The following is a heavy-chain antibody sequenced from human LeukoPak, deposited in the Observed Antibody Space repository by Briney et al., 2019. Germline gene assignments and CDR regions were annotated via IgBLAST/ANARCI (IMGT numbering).Heavy chain of an antibody. Sequence: ASVKVSCKASGYTFTTYYMHWVRQAPGQGLEWMGRINPSGGSTSYAQKFQGRVTMTRDTSTSTVYMELSSLRFEGTAVYYCARSDYCSSTSCYMHYWGQGTLVTVSS. J-gene: IGHJ4*02. D-gene: IGHD2-2*02. CDR1: GYTFTTYY. CDR3: ARSDYCSSTSCYMHY. CDR2: INPSGGST. V-gene: IGHV1-46*01.